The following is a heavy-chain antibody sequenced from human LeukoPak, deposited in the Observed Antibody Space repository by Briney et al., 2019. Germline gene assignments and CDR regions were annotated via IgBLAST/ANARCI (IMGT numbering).Heavy chain of an antibody. J-gene: IGHJ5*02. CDR3: ARGGSSTSTRFDP. Sequence: GGSLRLSCAASGSTFSSYSMNWVRQAPGKGLEWVSSISSSSSYIYYADSVKGRFTISRDNAKNSLYLQMNSLRAEDTAVYYCARGGSSTSTRFDPWGQGTLVTVSS. CDR2: ISSSSSYI. V-gene: IGHV3-21*01. CDR1: GSTFSSYS. D-gene: IGHD2-2*01.